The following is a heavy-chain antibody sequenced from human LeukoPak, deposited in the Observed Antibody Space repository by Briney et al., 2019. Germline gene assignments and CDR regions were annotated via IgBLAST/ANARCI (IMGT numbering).Heavy chain of an antibody. CDR3: ARDRSYRAFAD. J-gene: IGHJ4*02. D-gene: IGHD1-26*01. V-gene: IGHV3-20*04. CDR2: LNWNGGIT. CDR1: GYKFDDHG. Sequence: PGGSLRLSCAASGYKFDDHGMNWVRQAPGKGLEWVSGLNWNGGITGYVDSVKGRFTISRDNAKNSLYLQMNSLRAEDTALYFCARDRSYRAFADWGQGTLVTVSS.